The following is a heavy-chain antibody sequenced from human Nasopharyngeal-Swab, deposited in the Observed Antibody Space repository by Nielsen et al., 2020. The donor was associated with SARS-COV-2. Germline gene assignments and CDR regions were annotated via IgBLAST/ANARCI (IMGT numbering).Heavy chain of an antibody. J-gene: IGHJ3*02. D-gene: IGHD4-23*01. CDR3: ARQTIYGGNSHDAFDI. Sequence: KVSCKGSGYSFTSYWIGWGRQMPGKGLEWMGIIYPGDSDTRYSPSFQGQVTISADKSISTAYLQWSSLKASDTAMYYCARQTIYGGNSHDAFDIWGQGTMVTVSS. V-gene: IGHV5-51*01. CDR2: IYPGDSDT. CDR1: GYSFTSYW.